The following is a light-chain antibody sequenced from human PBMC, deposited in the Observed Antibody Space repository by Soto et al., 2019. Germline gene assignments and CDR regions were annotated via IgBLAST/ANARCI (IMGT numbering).Light chain of an antibody. Sequence: EIVLTQSPGTLSLSPGERATLSCRASQTVSSSFLAWYQQTPGQAPSLLIYAASSRATGIPDRFSGSGSGTDFTLTISGLQSEDFAVYYCQQYSKWPPWTFGPGTKVDIK. CDR3: QQYSKWPPWT. V-gene: IGKV3-20*01. CDR2: AAS. CDR1: QTVSSSF. J-gene: IGKJ1*01.